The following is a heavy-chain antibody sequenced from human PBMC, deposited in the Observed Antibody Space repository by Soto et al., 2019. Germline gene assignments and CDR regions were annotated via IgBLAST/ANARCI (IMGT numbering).Heavy chain of an antibody. Sequence: SETLSLTCTVSGGSISSSSYYWGWIRQPPGKGLEWIGSIYYSGSTYYNPSLKSRVTISVDTSKNQFSLKLSSVTAADKAVYYCARLFVRSGWTQIYYFDYWGQGTLVTVSS. V-gene: IGHV4-39*01. D-gene: IGHD6-19*01. CDR1: GGSISSSSYY. CDR3: ARLFVRSGWTQIYYFDY. CDR2: IYYSGST. J-gene: IGHJ4*02.